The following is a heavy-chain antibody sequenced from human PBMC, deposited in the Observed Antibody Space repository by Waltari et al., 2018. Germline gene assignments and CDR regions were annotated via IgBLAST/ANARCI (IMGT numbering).Heavy chain of an antibody. V-gene: IGHV3-30*14. CDR2: ISNDGSNE. CDR1: GFTFAAYA. J-gene: IGHJ4*02. CDR3: ASTVAAAVS. Sequence: QVRLVESGGGVVPPGRSLRLSCAASGFTFAAYAMYWVRQVPGKGLDLVAVISNDGSNEYYTDSVKGRFTISRDNAKDTLYLHMNNLRPDDTADYYCASTVAAAVSWGQGTRVTVS. D-gene: IGHD6-13*01.